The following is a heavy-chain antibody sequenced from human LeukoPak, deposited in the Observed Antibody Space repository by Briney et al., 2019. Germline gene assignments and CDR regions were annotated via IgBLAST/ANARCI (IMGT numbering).Heavy chain of an antibody. J-gene: IGHJ4*02. CDR3: ARVAGGIPDY. V-gene: IGHV3-7*01. CDR1: GFTFSTSW. D-gene: IGHD6-19*01. Sequence: GGSLRLSCAASGFTFSTSWMSWVRQAPGKGLEWVANIKQDGSEKYYVDSVAGRFTISRDNAKNSLFLQMNSLRAEDTAVFYCARVAGGIPDYWGQGTLVTVSS. CDR2: IKQDGSEK.